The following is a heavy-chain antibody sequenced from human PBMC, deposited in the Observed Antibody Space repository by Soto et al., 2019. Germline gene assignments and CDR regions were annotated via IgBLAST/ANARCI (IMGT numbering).Heavy chain of an antibody. CDR3: ARADYGDRGLAFDS. V-gene: IGHV4-31*03. J-gene: IGHJ4*02. D-gene: IGHD4-17*01. CDR2: IYYTGAA. Sequence: TSETLSLTCTVSGGSTGSGGFYWSWIRQHPGKGLEWIGYIYYTGAAYYSPSLKSRATISVDTSENQFSLNLDSVTAADTAVYYCARADYGDRGLAFDSWGQGTLVTVSS. CDR1: GGSTGSGGFY.